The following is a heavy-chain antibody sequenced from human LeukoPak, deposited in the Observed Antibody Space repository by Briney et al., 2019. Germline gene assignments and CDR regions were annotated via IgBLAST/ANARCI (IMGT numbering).Heavy chain of an antibody. J-gene: IGHJ4*02. Sequence: GGSLRLSCAASGFTFSNAWMSWVRQAPGKGLEWVGRIKSKTDGGTTDYAAPVKGRFTISRDDSKNTLYLQMNSLKTEDTAVYYCTTDPFYGATGDYWGQGTLVTVSS. V-gene: IGHV3-15*01. CDR3: TTDPFYGATGDY. CDR1: GFTFSNAW. D-gene: IGHD4-17*01. CDR2: IKSKTDGGTT.